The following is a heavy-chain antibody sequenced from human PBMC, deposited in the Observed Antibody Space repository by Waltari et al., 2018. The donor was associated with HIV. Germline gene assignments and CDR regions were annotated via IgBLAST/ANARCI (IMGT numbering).Heavy chain of an antibody. CDR1: GGSISSYY. CDR2: IYYSGST. CDR3: ARGDTIFGVVTKPPDY. V-gene: IGHV4-59*01. D-gene: IGHD3-3*01. J-gene: IGHJ4*02. Sequence: QVQLQESGPGLVKPSETLSLTCTVSGGSISSYYWSWIRQPPGKGLEWIGYIYYSGSTNYNPPLKSRVTISVDTSKNQFSLKLSAVTAADTAVYYCARGDTIFGVVTKPPDYWGQGTLVTVSS.